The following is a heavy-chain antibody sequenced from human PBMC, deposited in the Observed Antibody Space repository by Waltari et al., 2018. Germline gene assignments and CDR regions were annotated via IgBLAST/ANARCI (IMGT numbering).Heavy chain of an antibody. CDR2: INQDGSGR. V-gene: IGHV3-7*01. CDR3: ARGDSDFREGAS. D-gene: IGHD3-10*01. J-gene: IGHJ5*02. CDR1: GFTFSNYW. Sequence: EVRLVESGGGLVQPGGSLRLSCSTSGFTFSNYWMSWVRQAPGNGLEWVANINQDGSGRYHVDSVKGRFTISRDNAMNSLHLQMNSLRAEDTAVYYCARGDSDFREGASWGQGTLVTVSS.